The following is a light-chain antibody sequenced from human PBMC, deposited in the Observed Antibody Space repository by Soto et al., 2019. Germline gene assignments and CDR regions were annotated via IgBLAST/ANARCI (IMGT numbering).Light chain of an antibody. Sequence: EIVLTQSPTTLSLSPGERATLSCRASQSVSSRLAWYQQKLGQAPRLLIYGASNRATGIPARFSGSGSGTDFTLTISRLEPEDFAVYYCQQYGSSVTFGQGTRLEI. CDR3: QQYGSSVT. CDR1: QSVSSR. J-gene: IGKJ5*01. V-gene: IGKV3-20*01. CDR2: GAS.